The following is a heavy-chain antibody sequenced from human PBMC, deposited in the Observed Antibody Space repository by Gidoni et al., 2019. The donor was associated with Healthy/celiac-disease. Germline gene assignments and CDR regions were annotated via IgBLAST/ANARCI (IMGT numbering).Heavy chain of an antibody. J-gene: IGHJ6*02. V-gene: IGHV1-2*02. CDR3: ARESSPTGEEWQDYYYYGMDV. Sequence: QVQLVQSGAEVKKPGASVKVSCKASGYTVTGYYMHWVRQAPGQGLEWMGWINPNSGGTNYAQKFQGRVTMTRDTSISTAYMELSRLRSDDTAVYYCARESSPTGEEWQDYYYYGMDVWGQGTTVTVSS. CDR2: INPNSGGT. CDR1: GYTVTGYY. D-gene: IGHD3-16*01.